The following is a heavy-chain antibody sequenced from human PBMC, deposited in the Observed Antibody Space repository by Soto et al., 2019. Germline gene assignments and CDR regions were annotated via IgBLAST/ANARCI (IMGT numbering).Heavy chain of an antibody. V-gene: IGHV1-18*01. Sequence: GASVKVSCKASGYTFTSYGISWARQAPGQGLEWMGWISAYNGNTNYAQKLQGRVTMTTDTSTSTAYMELRSLRSDDTAVYYCASIAVDEWYWFDPWGQGTLVTVSS. D-gene: IGHD6-19*01. CDR1: GYTFTSYG. CDR2: ISAYNGNT. CDR3: ASIAVDEWYWFDP. J-gene: IGHJ5*02.